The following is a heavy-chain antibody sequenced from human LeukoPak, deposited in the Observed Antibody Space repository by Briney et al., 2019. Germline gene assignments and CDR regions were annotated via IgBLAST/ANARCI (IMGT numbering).Heavy chain of an antibody. CDR1: GFTVSSNY. D-gene: IGHD5-24*01. CDR2: IYSGGST. J-gene: IGHJ4*02. CDR3: ARGRRDGYNSDC. V-gene: IGHV3-53*01. Sequence: GGSLRLSCAASGFTVSSNYMIWVRQAPGKGLEWVSVIYSGGSTYYADSVKGRFTISRDNSKNTLYLQMNSLRAEDTAVYYCARGRRDGYNSDCWGQGTLVTVSS.